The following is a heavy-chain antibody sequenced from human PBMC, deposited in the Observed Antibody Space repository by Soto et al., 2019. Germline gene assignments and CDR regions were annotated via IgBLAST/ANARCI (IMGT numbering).Heavy chain of an antibody. CDR1: GYTFTSYV. J-gene: IGHJ6*02. Sequence: ASVKVSCKASGYTFTSYVISWVRQAPGQGLEWMGWISAYSGNTNYAQKLQGRVTMTTDTSTSTAYMELRSLRSEDTAVYYCARDRVAVDYYYYYGMDVWGQGTTVTVSS. CDR3: ARDRVAVDYYYYYGMDV. V-gene: IGHV1-18*01. CDR2: ISAYSGNT. D-gene: IGHD6-19*01.